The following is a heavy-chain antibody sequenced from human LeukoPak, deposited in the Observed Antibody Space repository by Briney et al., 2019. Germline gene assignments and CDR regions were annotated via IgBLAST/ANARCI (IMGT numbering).Heavy chain of an antibody. V-gene: IGHV3-21*01. CDR1: GLTFSIHW. CDR3: AELGITMIGGV. J-gene: IGHJ6*04. D-gene: IGHD3-10*02. Sequence: GGSLRLSCAASGLTFSIHWMNWVRQVPGKGLEWVSSISTSSSYIYYADSVKGRFTISRDNAKNSLYLQMNSLRAEDTAVYYCAELGITMIGGVWGKGTTVTISS. CDR2: ISTSSSYI.